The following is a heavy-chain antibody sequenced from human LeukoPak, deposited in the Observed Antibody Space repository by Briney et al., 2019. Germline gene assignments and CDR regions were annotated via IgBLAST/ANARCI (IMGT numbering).Heavy chain of an antibody. CDR1: GFTFTSYA. V-gene: IGHV3-23*01. D-gene: IGHD2-15*01. CDR3: ARQAVVDYFDY. CDR2: ISGSGGNT. J-gene: IGHJ4*02. Sequence: GGSLRLSCAASGFTFTSYAMSWVRQAPGKGLEWVSAISGSGGNTYYADSVKGRFTISRDNAKNSLYLQMNSLRAEDTAVYYCARQAVVDYFDYWGQGTLVTVSS.